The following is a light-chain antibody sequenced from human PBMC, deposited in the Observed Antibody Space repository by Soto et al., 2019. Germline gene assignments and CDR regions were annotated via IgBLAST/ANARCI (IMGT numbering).Light chain of an antibody. CDR1: QGISSY. CDR2: AAS. V-gene: IGKV1-9*01. CDR3: QQLNSYPLT. Sequence: DIQLTQSPSFLSTSVGDSVTITCRASQGISSYLSWYKQKTGKAPKILIYAASTLQTGVLSRFSGSVSGTDFTLTISSLQPEDFATDDGQQLNSYPLTVGGGTKVDIK. J-gene: IGKJ4*01.